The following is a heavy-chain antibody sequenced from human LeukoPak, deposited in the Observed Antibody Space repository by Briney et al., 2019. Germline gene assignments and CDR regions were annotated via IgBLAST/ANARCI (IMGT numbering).Heavy chain of an antibody. J-gene: IGHJ4*02. D-gene: IGHD2-15*01. CDR1: GFTFSSYW. CDR2: IKQDGSQK. Sequence: GGSLRLSCAASGFTFSSYWMTWVRQAPGKGLEWVATIKQDGSQKYYVDSVKGRFTISRDNAKNSLYLQMNSLRAEDTAAYYCARAPYCSGGTCYSYGGWFDYWGQGTLVTVSS. CDR3: ARAPYCSGGTCYSYGGWFDY. V-gene: IGHV3-7*01.